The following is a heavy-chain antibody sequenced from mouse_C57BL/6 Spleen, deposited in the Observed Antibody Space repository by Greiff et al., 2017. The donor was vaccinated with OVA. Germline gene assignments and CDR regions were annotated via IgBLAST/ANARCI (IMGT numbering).Heavy chain of an antibody. CDR2: IDPSDSYT. CDR3: ARSPYYQTGGYFDY. J-gene: IGHJ2*01. Sequence: QVQLQQPGAELVRPGTSVKLSCKASGYTFTSYWMHWVKQRPGQGLEWIGVIDPSDSYTNYNQKFKGKATLTVDTSSSTAYMQLSSLTSEDSAVYYCARSPYYQTGGYFDYWGQGTTLTVSS. CDR1: GYTFTSYW. D-gene: IGHD2-10*01. V-gene: IGHV1-59*01.